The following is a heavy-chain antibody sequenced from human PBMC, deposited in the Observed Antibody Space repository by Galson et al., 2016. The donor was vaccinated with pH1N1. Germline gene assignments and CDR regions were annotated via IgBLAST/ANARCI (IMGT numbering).Heavy chain of an antibody. J-gene: IGHJ4*02. V-gene: IGHV3-7*05. CDR2: IKQDGSQK. CDR1: RFTFSTYW. Sequence: LRLSCAASRFTFSTYWMTWVRQAPGKGLEWVANIKQDGSQKYYVDSVKGRFTISRDNAKNALYLQMNSLRAEDTAMYYCAREIGGRDSYWGQGTLVTVSS. CDR3: AREIGGRDSY. D-gene: IGHD3-3*01.